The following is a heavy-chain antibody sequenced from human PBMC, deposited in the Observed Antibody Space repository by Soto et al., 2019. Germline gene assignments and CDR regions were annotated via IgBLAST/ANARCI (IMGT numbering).Heavy chain of an antibody. CDR1: GFTVSSNY. D-gene: IGHD2-2*02. Sequence: QPEGSLRLSCAASGFTVSSNYMSWVRQAPGKGLEWVSVIYSGGSTYYADSVKGRFTISRDNSKNTLYLQMNSLRAEDTAVYYCARDLSPPYCSSTSCYTGGFDPWGQGTLVTVSS. J-gene: IGHJ5*02. CDR2: IYSGGST. CDR3: ARDLSPPYCSSTSCYTGGFDP. V-gene: IGHV3-53*01.